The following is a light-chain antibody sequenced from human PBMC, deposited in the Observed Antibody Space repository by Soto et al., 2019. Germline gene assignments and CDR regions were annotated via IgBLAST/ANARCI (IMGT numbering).Light chain of an antibody. CDR3: QQFNSYPLT. J-gene: IGKJ4*01. CDR2: GAS. Sequence: IPLTQSPSSLSASVRDRVTITCRASQGISSYLAWYQQKPGQAPKLLIYGASTLHSGVPSRFSGSGSGTDFTLTISSLQPEDFATYYCQQFNSYPLTFGGGTKVEIK. V-gene: IGKV1-9*01. CDR1: QGISSY.